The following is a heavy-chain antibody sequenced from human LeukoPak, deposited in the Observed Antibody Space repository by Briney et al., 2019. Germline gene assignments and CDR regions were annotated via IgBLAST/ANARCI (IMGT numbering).Heavy chain of an antibody. V-gene: IGHV4-59*11. Sequence: SETLSLTCTVSGGSISSHYWSWIRQPPGKGLEWIGYIYYSGSTNYNPSLKSRVTISVDTSKNQFSLKLSSVTAADTAVYYCARRIHSNHPRYYFDYWGQGTLVTVSS. CDR3: ARRIHSNHPRYYFDY. D-gene: IGHD4-11*01. CDR1: GGSISSHY. CDR2: IYYSGST. J-gene: IGHJ4*02.